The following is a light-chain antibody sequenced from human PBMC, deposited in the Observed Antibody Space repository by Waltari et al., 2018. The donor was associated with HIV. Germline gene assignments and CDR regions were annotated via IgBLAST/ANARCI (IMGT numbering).Light chain of an antibody. Sequence: SSVLTQPPSVSAAPGQTVSMTCEANNVGSKDVHWYRQKPGQAPVLVVYDDSDRPSGIPERFSGSKSGNTATLSISRVEVGDGADYYCQVWDIISAYVIFGGGTKLTVL. CDR2: DDS. J-gene: IGLJ2*01. V-gene: IGLV3-21*02. CDR3: QVWDIISAYVI. CDR1: NVGSKD.